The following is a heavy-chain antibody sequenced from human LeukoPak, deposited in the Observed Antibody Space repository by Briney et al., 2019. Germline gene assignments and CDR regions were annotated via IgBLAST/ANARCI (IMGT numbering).Heavy chain of an antibody. J-gene: IGHJ3*02. V-gene: IGHV1-46*01. D-gene: IGHD3-3*01. CDR3: ARDEVESYAFDI. CDR2: INPSGGST. CDR1: GYTFTSYY. Sequence: ASVTVSCKASGYTFTSYYMHWVRQAPGEGLEWMGVINPSGGSTSYAQKFQGRVTMTRDMSTSTVYMQLSSLRSEDTAVYYCARDEVESYAFDIWGQGTMVTVSS.